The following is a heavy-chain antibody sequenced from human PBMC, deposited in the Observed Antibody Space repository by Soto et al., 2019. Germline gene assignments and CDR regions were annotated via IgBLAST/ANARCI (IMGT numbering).Heavy chain of an antibody. D-gene: IGHD2-2*01. CDR2: ISSSSSTI. CDR1: GFTFSSYS. CDR3: ARGYCSSTSCFKMGLIDY. Sequence: EVQLVESGGGLVQPGGSLRLSCAASGFTFSSYSMNWVRQAPGKGLEWVSYISSSSSTIYYADSVKGRFTISRDTAKNSLYLQMNSLRDEDTAVYYCARGYCSSTSCFKMGLIDYWGQRTLVTVSS. J-gene: IGHJ4*02. V-gene: IGHV3-48*02.